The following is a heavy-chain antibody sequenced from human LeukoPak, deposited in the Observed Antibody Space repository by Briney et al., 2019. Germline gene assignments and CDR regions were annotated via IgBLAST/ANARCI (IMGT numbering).Heavy chain of an antibody. V-gene: IGHV4-39*01. Sequence: PSETLSLTCTVSGGSITSSSYYWGWIRQPPGNGLEWIGSIYYSGSTHYTPSLKSRVTISIDTSKNQFSLKLNSVTAADTAVYYCARGRRDGYTLYYMDVWGKGTTVTISS. J-gene: IGHJ6*03. CDR1: GGSITSSSYY. CDR2: IYYSGST. D-gene: IGHD5-24*01. CDR3: ARGRRDGYTLYYMDV.